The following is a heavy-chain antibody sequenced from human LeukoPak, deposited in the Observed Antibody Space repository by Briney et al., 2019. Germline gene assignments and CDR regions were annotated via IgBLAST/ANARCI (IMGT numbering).Heavy chain of an antibody. CDR1: GGSISSGGYY. V-gene: IGHV3-23*01. Sequence: ETLSLTCTVSGGSISSGGYYWSWVRQAPGKGLEWVSAISGSGGSTYYADSVKGRFTISRDNSKNTLYLQMNSLRAEDTAVYYCAKALRRVTMIVVVLGSNAFDIWGQGTMVTVSS. D-gene: IGHD3-22*01. J-gene: IGHJ3*02. CDR2: ISGSGGST. CDR3: AKALRRVTMIVVVLGSNAFDI.